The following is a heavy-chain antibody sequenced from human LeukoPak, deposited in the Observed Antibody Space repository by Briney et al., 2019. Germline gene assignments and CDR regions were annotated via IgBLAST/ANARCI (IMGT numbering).Heavy chain of an antibody. J-gene: IGHJ4*02. CDR1: GFTFSSSG. Sequence: GGSLGLSCAASGFTFSSSGMHWVRQAPDKGLEWVAFIRYDGSNQYYADSVKGRFTISRDNAKNTLFLQMNNLRAEDTAFYYCAKDQGYDDSSGYQYFFDSWGQGTLVTVSS. D-gene: IGHD3-22*01. CDR3: AKDQGYDDSSGYQYFFDS. CDR2: IRYDGSNQ. V-gene: IGHV3-30*02.